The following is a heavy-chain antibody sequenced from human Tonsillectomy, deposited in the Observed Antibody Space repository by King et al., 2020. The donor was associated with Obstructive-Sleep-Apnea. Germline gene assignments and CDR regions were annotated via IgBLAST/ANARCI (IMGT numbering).Heavy chain of an antibody. CDR3: AKDIWLRGLPPFDY. Sequence: VQLVESGGGLAQPGGSLRLSCAASAFTFSSYAMSWVRQAPGKGLEWVSGIHATGDNTYYADSVKGRFTISRDNSQNTLYLQMNSLRAEDTAVYYCAKDIWLRGLPPFDYWGQGTLVTVSS. CDR1: AFTFSSYA. CDR2: IHATGDNT. D-gene: IGHD3-10*01. J-gene: IGHJ4*02. V-gene: IGHV3-23*04.